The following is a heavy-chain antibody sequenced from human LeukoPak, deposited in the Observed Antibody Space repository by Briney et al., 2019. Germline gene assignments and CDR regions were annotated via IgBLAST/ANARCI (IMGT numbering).Heavy chain of an antibody. CDR3: ARDGYSGSDAL. CDR2: IYYSGST. V-gene: IGHV4-59*01. D-gene: IGHD5-12*01. J-gene: IGHJ4*02. CDR1: GGSISSYY. Sequence: PSETLSLTCTVSGGSISSYYWSWIRQPPGKGLEWIGYIYYSGSTNYNPSLKSRVTISVKTSKNQFSLKLSSVTAADTAVYYCARDGYSGSDALWGQGTLVTVSS.